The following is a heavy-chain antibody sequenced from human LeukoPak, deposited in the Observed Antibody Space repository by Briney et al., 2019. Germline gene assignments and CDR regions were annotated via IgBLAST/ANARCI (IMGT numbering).Heavy chain of an antibody. CDR3: ARVLVVGNTGYYMDV. CDR1: GGSISSYY. D-gene: IGHD6-19*01. CDR2: IHYSGST. V-gene: IGHV4-59*01. J-gene: IGHJ6*03. Sequence: SETLSLTCTVSGGSISSYYWSWIRQPPGKGREWIGYIHYSGSTNYNPSLKSRVTISVDTSKTQFSLNLSSVTAADTAVYYCARVLVVGNTGYYMDVWGKGTTVTVSS.